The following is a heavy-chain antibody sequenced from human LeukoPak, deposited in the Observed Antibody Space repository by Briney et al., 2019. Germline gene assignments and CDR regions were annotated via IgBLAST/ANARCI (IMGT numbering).Heavy chain of an antibody. D-gene: IGHD3-10*01. CDR2: INHSGST. CDR1: GGSFSGYY. V-gene: IGHV4-34*01. Sequence: PSETLSLTCAVYGGSFSGYYWSWIRQPPGKGLEWIGEINHSGSTNYNPSLKSRVTISVDTSKNQFSLKLSSVTAADTALYYCARHGGSGRNVDWFDPWGQGTLVTVSS. CDR3: ARHGGSGRNVDWFDP. J-gene: IGHJ5*02.